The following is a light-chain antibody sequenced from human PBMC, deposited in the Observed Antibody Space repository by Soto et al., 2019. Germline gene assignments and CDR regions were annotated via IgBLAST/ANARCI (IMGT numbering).Light chain of an antibody. CDR3: NSYVGSNNYV. CDR1: ASDIGRYNY. J-gene: IGLJ1*01. CDR2: EVT. V-gene: IGLV2-8*01. Sequence: QSVLTQPPSASGSPGQSVTIACIGTASDIGRYNYVSWYQHHPGKAPKLIIYEVTKRPSGVPDRFSGSKSGNTASLTVSGLQADDEADYYCNSYVGSNNYVFGTRTKVTAL.